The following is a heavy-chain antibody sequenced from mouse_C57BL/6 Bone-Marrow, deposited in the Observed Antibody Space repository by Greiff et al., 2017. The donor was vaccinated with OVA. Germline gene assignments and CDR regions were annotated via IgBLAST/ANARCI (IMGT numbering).Heavy chain of an antibody. D-gene: IGHD1-1*01. V-gene: IGHV3-1*01. Sequence: DVQLQESGPGMVKPSQSLSLTCTVTGYSITSGYDWHWIRHFPGNKLEWVGYISYSGSTNYNPSLKSRISITHDTSKNHFFLKLNSVTTEDTATYYGARELRFYYFDFWGQGTALTVSS. CDR3: ARELRFYYFDF. CDR2: ISYSGST. J-gene: IGHJ2*01. CDR1: GYSITSGYD.